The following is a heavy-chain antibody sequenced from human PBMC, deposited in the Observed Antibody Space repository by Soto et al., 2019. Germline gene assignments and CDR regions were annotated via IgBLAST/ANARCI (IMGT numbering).Heavy chain of an antibody. Sequence: QVQLVQSGAEVKKPGSSVKVSCKASGGTFSSYTISWVRQAPGQGLEWMGRIIPILGIANYAQKFQGRVTITADKSTSTAYMELSSLRSEDSAGYYCAISPAAMIYYCYYMDVWGKGTTVTVSS. CDR2: IIPILGIA. D-gene: IGHD2-2*01. CDR3: AISPAAMIYYCYYMDV. V-gene: IGHV1-69*02. CDR1: GGTFSSYT. J-gene: IGHJ6*03.